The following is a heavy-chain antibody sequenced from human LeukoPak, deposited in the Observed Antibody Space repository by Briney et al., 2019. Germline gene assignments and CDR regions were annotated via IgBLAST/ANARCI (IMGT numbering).Heavy chain of an antibody. J-gene: IGHJ4*02. V-gene: IGHV1-69*04. Sequence: SVKVSCKASGGTFSSYAISWVRQAPGQGLEWMGRIIPILGIANYAQKFQGRVTITADKSTSTAYMELSSLRSEDTAVYYCASSSNYDSSGYYPDYWGQGTLVTVSS. CDR2: IIPILGIA. D-gene: IGHD3-22*01. CDR3: ASSSNYDSSGYYPDY. CDR1: GGTFSSYA.